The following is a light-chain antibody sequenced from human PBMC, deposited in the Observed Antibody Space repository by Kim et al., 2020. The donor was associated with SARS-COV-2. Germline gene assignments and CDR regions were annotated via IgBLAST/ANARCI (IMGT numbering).Light chain of an antibody. J-gene: IGLJ3*02. CDR3: GSYAGSKTFL. V-gene: IGLV2-8*01. Sequence: QSAPTQPPSASGSPGQSVTISCTGTSSDIGRYNYVSWYQHHPGKAPKLMISEVSKRPSGVPDRFSGSKSGNTASLTVSGLQTEDEADYYCGSYAGSKTFLFGGGTQLTVL. CDR2: EVS. CDR1: SSDIGRYNY.